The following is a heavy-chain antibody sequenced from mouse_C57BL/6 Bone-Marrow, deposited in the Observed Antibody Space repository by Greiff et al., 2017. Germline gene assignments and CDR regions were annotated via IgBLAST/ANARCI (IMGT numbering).Heavy chain of an antibody. V-gene: IGHV2-6*01. CDR3: ASEVTGAAY. J-gene: IGHJ3*01. D-gene: IGHD4-1*01. CDR1: GFSLTSYG. CDR2: IWGVGST. Sequence: VQRVESGPGLVAPSQSLSITCTVSGFSLTSYGVDWVRQSPGKGLEWLGVIWGVGSTNYNSALKSRLSISKDNSKSQVFLKMNSLQTDDTAMYYCASEVTGAAYWGQGTLVTVSA.